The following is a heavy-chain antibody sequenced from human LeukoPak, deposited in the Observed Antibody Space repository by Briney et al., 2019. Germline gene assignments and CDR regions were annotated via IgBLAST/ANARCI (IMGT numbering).Heavy chain of an antibody. CDR3: ARLPYYDGDFDY. CDR1: GGSISSSSYY. J-gene: IGHJ4*02. CDR2: IYYSGST. V-gene: IGHV4-39*07. Sequence: SETLSLTCTVSGGSISSSSYYWGWIRQPPGKGLEWIGSIYYSGSTYYNPSLKSRVTISVDTSKNQFSLKLSSVTAADTAVYYCARLPYYDGDFDYWGQGTLVTVSS. D-gene: IGHD3-22*01.